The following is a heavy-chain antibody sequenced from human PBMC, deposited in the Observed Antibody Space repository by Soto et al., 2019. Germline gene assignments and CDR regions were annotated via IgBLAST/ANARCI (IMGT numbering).Heavy chain of an antibody. J-gene: IGHJ5*02. CDR3: AKDRLTRIAARPRMTNWFDP. Sequence: GGSLRLSCAASGFTFSSYAMSWVRQAPGKGLEWVSAISGRGGSTYYADSVKGRFTISRDNSKNTLYLQMNSLRAEDTAVYYCAKDRLTRIAARPRMTNWFDPWGQGTLVTVSS. CDR2: ISGRGGST. D-gene: IGHD6-6*01. CDR1: GFTFSSYA. V-gene: IGHV3-23*01.